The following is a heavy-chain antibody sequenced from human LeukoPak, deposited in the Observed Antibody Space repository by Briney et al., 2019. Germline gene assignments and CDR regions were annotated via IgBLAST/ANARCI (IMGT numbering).Heavy chain of an antibody. J-gene: IGHJ6*02. CDR2: ISSSSSYI. Sequence: GGSLRLSCAASGFTFSSYSMNWVRQAPGKGLEWVSSISSSSSYIYYADSVKGRFTISRDNAKNSLYLQMNSLRAEDTAVYYCARDDVLLWFGELLGYYYGMDVWGQGTTVTVSS. D-gene: IGHD3-10*01. CDR3: ARDDVLLWFGELLGYYYGMDV. V-gene: IGHV3-21*01. CDR1: GFTFSSYS.